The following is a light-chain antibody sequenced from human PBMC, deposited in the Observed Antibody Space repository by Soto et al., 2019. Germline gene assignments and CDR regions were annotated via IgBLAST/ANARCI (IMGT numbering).Light chain of an antibody. J-gene: IGKJ2*01. V-gene: IGKV1-5*03. CDR2: KAS. Sequence: DIQMTQSPSTLSASVGDTVTITCRASQSITNWLAWYQQKPGKAPNLLIYKASTLESGVPSRFSGSGSGTEFTLTISSLQPDDFATYYCQQFNSYSPYTFGQGTKLEIK. CDR1: QSITNW. CDR3: QQFNSYSPYT.